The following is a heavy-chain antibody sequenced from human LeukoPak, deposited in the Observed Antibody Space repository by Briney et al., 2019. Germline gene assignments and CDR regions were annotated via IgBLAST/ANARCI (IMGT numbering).Heavy chain of an antibody. V-gene: IGHV3-33*01. CDR3: ARRSRYCSSTSCYRSVDTAMVNYYYYGMDV. CDR1: GFTFSSYG. Sequence: PGGSLRLSCAASGFTFSSYGMHWVRQAPGKGLEWVAVIWYDGSNKYYADSVKGRFTISRDNSKNTLYLQMNSLRAEDTAVYYCARRSRYCSSTSCYRSVDTAMVNYYYYGMDVWAKGPRSPSP. D-gene: IGHD2-2*02. CDR2: IWYDGSNK. J-gene: IGHJ6*02.